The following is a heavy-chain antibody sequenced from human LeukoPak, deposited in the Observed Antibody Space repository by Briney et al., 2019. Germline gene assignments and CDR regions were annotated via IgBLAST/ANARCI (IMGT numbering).Heavy chain of an antibody. V-gene: IGHV3-30*18. J-gene: IGHJ3*02. CDR2: ISYDGSNK. CDR3: AKFPYYYDSRYDAFDI. D-gene: IGHD3-22*01. Sequence: PGGSLRLSCAASGFTFSSYGMHWVRQAPGKGLEWVAVISYDGSNKYYADSVKGRFTISRDNSKNTLYLQMNSLRAEDTAVYYCAKFPYYYDSRYDAFDIWGQGTMVTVSS. CDR1: GFTFSSYG.